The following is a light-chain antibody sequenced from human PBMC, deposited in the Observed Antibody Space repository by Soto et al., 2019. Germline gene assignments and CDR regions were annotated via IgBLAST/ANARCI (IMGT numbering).Light chain of an antibody. Sequence: QPVLTQPPSVSGSPGESVTISCTGTSSDVGVYNYVSWYQQLPGKAPKVMIYDVSKRPSGVPDRFSGSNSGNTASLTISGLQAEDEADYYCCSYAGTTHVFGTGTKVTVL. V-gene: IGLV2-11*01. CDR3: CSYAGTTHV. CDR2: DVS. J-gene: IGLJ1*01. CDR1: SSDVGVYNY.